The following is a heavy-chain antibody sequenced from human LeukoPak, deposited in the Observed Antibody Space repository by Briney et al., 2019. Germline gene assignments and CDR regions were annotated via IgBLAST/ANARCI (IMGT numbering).Heavy chain of an antibody. CDR2: LYYRGEA. CDR3: ARRPGWYFDL. Sequence: SETLSLTCTVSGYSISSGYYWGWIRQPPGKGLEWIGSLYYRGEAYYNPSLKSRLTISVDTSNNQFSLRLTSVTAADTAVYYCARRPGWYFDLWGRGTLVTVSS. CDR1: GYSISSGYY. D-gene: IGHD1-14*01. J-gene: IGHJ2*01. V-gene: IGHV4-38-2*02.